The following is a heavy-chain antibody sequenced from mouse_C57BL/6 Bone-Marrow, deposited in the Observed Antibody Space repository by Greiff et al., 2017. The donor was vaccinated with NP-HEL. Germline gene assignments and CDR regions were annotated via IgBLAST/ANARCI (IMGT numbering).Heavy chain of an antibody. J-gene: IGHJ2*01. CDR2: IDTSDSYT. CDR3: ARGDY. CDR1: GYTFTSYW. Sequence: QVQLQQSGAELARPGASVKLSCKASGYTFTSYWMQWVKQRPGQGLEWIGEIDTSDSYTNYNQKFKGKATLTVDTSSSTAYMQLSRLTSEDSAVYYCARGDYWGRGTTLTVSA. V-gene: IGHV1-50*01.